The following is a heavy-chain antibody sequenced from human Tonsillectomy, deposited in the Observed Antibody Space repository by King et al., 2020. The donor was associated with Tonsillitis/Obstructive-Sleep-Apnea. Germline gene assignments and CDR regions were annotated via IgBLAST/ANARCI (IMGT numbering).Heavy chain of an antibody. CDR1: GFSFSDYY. Sequence: VQLVESGGGLVKPGGSLRLSCAASGFSFSDYYMTWIRQAPGKGLEWVSYISSSGSKYYADSVKGRFTISRDNAKNSLYLQMNSLRAEDTAVYYCAGDEFYDYVWGSPQGYFDYWGQGTLVTVSS. CDR3: AGDEFYDYVWGSPQGYFDY. J-gene: IGHJ4*02. D-gene: IGHD3-16*01. CDR2: ISSSGSK. V-gene: IGHV3-11*01.